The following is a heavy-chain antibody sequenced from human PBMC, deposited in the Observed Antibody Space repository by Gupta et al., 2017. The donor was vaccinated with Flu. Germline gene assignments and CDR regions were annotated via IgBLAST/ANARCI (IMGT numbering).Heavy chain of an antibody. V-gene: IGHV4-34*01. CDR3: VRERYGKSSTSSRPYYYYMDV. Sequence: WIRQSPGKGLEWVGEINHTGNTNYNPSLKSRVTISLDKSKMEFSLKLSSVTAADTAVYFCVRERYGKSSTSSRPYYYYMDVWAKGTTVTVSS. J-gene: IGHJ6*03. D-gene: IGHD6-6*01. CDR2: INHTGNT.